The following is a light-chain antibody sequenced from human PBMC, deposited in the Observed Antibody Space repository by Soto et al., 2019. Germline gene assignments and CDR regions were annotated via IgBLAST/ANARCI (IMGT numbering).Light chain of an antibody. CDR2: EDT. Sequence: QSALTQPASMSGSPGQSITISCSGTTYGFETYNQVSWYQQHPGKAPKLILYEDTKRPSGVSDRFSGSTSGNMATLTISGLQADDEADYYCCSFGGSSSLVFGGGTKVTVL. CDR3: CSFGGSSSLV. V-gene: IGLV2-23*01. CDR1: TYGFETYNQ. J-gene: IGLJ2*01.